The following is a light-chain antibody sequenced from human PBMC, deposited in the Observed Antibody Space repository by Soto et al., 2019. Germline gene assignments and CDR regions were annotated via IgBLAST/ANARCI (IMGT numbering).Light chain of an antibody. V-gene: IGLV1-40*01. CDR3: QSYDSSLSAHYV. CDR1: SSNIGAGYD. Sequence: QLVLTQQPSVYGDPGQRVTISCTGSSSNIGAGYDVHWYQQLPGTAPKLLIYGNSNRPSGVPDRFSGSKSGTSASLAITGLQAEDEADYYCQSYDSSLSAHYVFGTGTKLTVL. CDR2: GNS. J-gene: IGLJ1*01.